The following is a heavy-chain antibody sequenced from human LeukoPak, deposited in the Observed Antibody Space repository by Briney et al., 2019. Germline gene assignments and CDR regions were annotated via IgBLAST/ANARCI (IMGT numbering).Heavy chain of an antibody. V-gene: IGHV4-34*01. J-gene: IGHJ4*02. CDR2: MNYWGST. D-gene: IGHD3-3*01. CDR1: GGSFSGYY. CDR3: ARGGGASFWSGYGVTYFDY. Sequence: SETLSLTXAVCGGSFSGYYWSWVRQPPAKGREWVGEMNYWGSTNYNPSLKNRVTISLDTYKNQSSLKLSSVTAADTAVYYCARGGGASFWSGYGVTYFDYWGQGTLVTVSS.